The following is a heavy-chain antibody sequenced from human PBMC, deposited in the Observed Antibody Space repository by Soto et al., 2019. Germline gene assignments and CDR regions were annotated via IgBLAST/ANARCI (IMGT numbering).Heavy chain of an antibody. J-gene: IGHJ5*02. CDR2: IYYSGST. D-gene: IGHD6-13*01. CDR3: ARVTAAAGTPWFDP. CDR1: GGSISSGGYY. Sequence: SETLSLTCTVSGGSISSGGYYWSWIRQHPGKGLEWIGYIYYSGSTYYNPSLKSRVTISVDTSKNQFSLRLSSVTAADTAVYYCARVTAAAGTPWFDPWGQGTLVTVSS. V-gene: IGHV4-31*03.